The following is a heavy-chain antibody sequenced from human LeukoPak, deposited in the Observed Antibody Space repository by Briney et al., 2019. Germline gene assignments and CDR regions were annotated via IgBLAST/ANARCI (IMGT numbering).Heavy chain of an antibody. J-gene: IGHJ4*02. CDR3: AKAIGSGYSDDY. Sequence: PGRSLRLSCAASGFTFSSYGMHWVRQAPGKGLEWVSAISGSGGSTYYADSVKGRFTISRDNSKNTLYLQMNSLRAEDTAVYYCAKAIGSGYSDDYWGQGTLVTVSS. CDR2: ISGSGGST. D-gene: IGHD3-3*01. V-gene: IGHV3-23*01. CDR1: GFTFSSYG.